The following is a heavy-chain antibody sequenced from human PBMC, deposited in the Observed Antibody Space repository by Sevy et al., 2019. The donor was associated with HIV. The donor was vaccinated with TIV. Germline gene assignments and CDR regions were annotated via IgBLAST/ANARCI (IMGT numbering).Heavy chain of an antibody. CDR3: TTSPLVQGVP. CDR1: EFTFNNAW. V-gene: IGHV3-15*01. Sequence: GGSLRLSCAASEFTFNNAWMSWVRQAPGKGLEWVGHIKSKIDGGTTDYAAPVQGRFTISRDDSENTLYLQMNSLKTEDTAVHFCTTSPLVQGVPWGQGTQVTVSS. J-gene: IGHJ5*02. D-gene: IGHD3-10*01. CDR2: IKSKIDGGTT.